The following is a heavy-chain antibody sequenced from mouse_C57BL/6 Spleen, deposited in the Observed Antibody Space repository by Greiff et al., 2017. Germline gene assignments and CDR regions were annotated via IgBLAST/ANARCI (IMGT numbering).Heavy chain of an antibody. V-gene: IGHV3-6*01. D-gene: IGHD1-1*01. J-gene: IGHJ3*01. CDR1: GYSITSGYY. CDR2: ISYDGSN. Sequence: EVQLQESGPGLVKPSQSLSLTCSVTGYSITSGYYWNWIRQFPGNKLEWMGYISYDGSNNYNPSLKNRISITRDTSKNQFFLKLNSVTTEDTATYYCASPPYYYGSSFSAWFAYWGQGTLVTVSA. CDR3: ASPPYYYGSSFSAWFAY.